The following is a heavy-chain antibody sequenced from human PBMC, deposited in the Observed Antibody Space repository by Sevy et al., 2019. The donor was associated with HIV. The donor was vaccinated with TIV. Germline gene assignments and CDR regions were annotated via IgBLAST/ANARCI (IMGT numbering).Heavy chain of an antibody. D-gene: IGHD5-18*01. CDR3: ARLNAMGTRYYYYYYGMDV. J-gene: IGHJ6*02. CDR1: GYTLTELS. Sequence: ASVKVSCKVSGYTLTELSMHWVRQAPGKGLEWMGGFDPEDGETIYAQKFQGRVTMTEDTSTDKAYMGLGSLRSEDTAVYYCARLNAMGTRYYYYYYGMDVWGQGTTVTVSS. V-gene: IGHV1-24*01. CDR2: FDPEDGET.